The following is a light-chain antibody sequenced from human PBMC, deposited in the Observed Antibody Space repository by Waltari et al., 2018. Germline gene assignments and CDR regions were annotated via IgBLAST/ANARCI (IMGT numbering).Light chain of an antibody. J-gene: IGLJ1*01. Sequence: QSALTQPASVSGSPGQSITLACTGTSSDVRGYNYVSRYQPHPGKAPKLRIYEVSNRPSGVSNRFSGSKSGNTASLTISGLQAEDEADYYCSSYTSSSTHYVFGTGTKVTVL. V-gene: IGLV2-14*01. CDR1: SSDVRGYNY. CDR3: SSYTSSSTHYV. CDR2: EVS.